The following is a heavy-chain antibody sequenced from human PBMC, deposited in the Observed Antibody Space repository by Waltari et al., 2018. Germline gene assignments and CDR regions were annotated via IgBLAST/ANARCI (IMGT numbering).Heavy chain of an antibody. J-gene: IGHJ4*02. CDR1: GFTFSSYA. D-gene: IGHD3-3*01. CDR3: AKDNSPSTIFGVVSY. V-gene: IGHV3-23*04. CDR2: ISGGGGRT. Sequence: EVQLVESGGGLVQPGGSLRLSCAASGFTFSSYAMSWVRQAPGKGLEWVSAISGGGGRTYYADSVKGRFTISRDNSKNTRYLQMNSLRAEDTAVYYCAKDNSPSTIFGVVSYWGQGTLVTVSS.